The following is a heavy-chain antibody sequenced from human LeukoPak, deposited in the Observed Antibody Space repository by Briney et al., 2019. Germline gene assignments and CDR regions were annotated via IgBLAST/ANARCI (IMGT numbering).Heavy chain of an antibody. CDR3: ARRGGYYYDSSGYNY. J-gene: IGHJ4*02. Sequence: SETLSLTCAVYGGSFSGYYWSWIRQPPGKGLEWIGEINHSGSTNYNPSLKSRVTISVDTSKNQFSLKLSSVTAADTAVYYCARRGGYYYDSSGYNYWGQGTLVTVSS. CDR2: INHSGST. CDR1: GGSFSGYY. V-gene: IGHV4-34*01. D-gene: IGHD3-22*01.